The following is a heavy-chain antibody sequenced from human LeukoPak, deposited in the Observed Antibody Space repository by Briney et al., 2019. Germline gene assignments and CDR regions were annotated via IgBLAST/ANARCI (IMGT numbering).Heavy chain of an antibody. CDR2: INHSGST. Sequence: PSETLSLTCAVYGGSFSGYYWSWIRQPPGKGLEWIGDINHSGSTNYNPSLKSRVTVSVDTSKNQFTLKLSSVTAADTAVYYCARGLTFKRGWYGAFDFWGQGTMVTVSS. CDR1: GGSFSGYY. V-gene: IGHV4-34*01. CDR3: ARGLTFKRGWYGAFDF. D-gene: IGHD6-19*01. J-gene: IGHJ3*01.